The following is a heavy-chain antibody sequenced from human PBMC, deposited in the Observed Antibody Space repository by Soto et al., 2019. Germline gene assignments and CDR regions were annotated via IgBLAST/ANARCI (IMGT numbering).Heavy chain of an antibody. CDR1: GFMFTSYS. D-gene: IGHD2-15*01. V-gene: IGHV3-48*01. Sequence: GGSLRLSCAASGFMFTSYSMNWVRQAPGKGLEWVSYISSTSSTIYYADSVKGRFTISRDNAKNSLYLQMNSLRAEDTAVYYCARLGYCSGVICYSHYRSFYMDVWGKAPTVTVSS. CDR3: ARLGYCSGVICYSHYRSFYMDV. J-gene: IGHJ6*03. CDR2: ISSTSSTI.